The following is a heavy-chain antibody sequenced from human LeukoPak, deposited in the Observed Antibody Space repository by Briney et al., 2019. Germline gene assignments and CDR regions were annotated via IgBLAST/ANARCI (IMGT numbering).Heavy chain of an antibody. CDR1: GFSFTNAW. V-gene: IGHV3-15*01. CDR3: LTRLRSTIGVDY. J-gene: IGHJ4*01. CDR2: IKSKTDGGAI. D-gene: IGHD5/OR15-5a*01. Sequence: GGSLRLSCAASGFSFTNAWMNWVRQAPGKGLEWVGCIKSKTDGGAIHYAAPVRGRFSISRDDSINTVYLQMDSLKADDTAVYYCLTRLRSTIGVDYWGQGTLVTVSS.